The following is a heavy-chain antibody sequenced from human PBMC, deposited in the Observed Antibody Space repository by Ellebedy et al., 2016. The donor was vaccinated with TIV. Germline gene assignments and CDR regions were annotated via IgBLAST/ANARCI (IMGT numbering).Heavy chain of an antibody. V-gene: IGHV1-2*02. J-gene: IGHJ4*02. CDR1: AHTFTGDH. CDR2: MNPINGDT. CDR3: ARGLNGWYYY. D-gene: IGHD6-19*01. Sequence: AASVKVSCKTSAHTFTGDHFHWVRQAPGQGLEWMGYMNPINGDTLYAQNFKGRVTMTRDTSITTAYMELTRLRPDDTAVYFCARGLNGWYYYWGQGTLVTVSS.